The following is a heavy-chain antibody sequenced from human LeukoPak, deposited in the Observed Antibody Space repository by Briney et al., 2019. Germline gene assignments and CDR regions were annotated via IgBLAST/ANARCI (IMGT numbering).Heavy chain of an antibody. CDR2: IRYDGSNK. Sequence: GGSLRLSCAASGFTFSSYGMHWARLAPGKGLEWVVFIRYDGSNKYYADSVKGRFTISRDNSKNTVYLQMNSLRGEDTAVYYCAKDRSPHYDFWSGYSGRYFDHWGQGTLVTVSS. J-gene: IGHJ4*02. D-gene: IGHD3-3*01. V-gene: IGHV3-30*02. CDR3: AKDRSPHYDFWSGYSGRYFDH. CDR1: GFTFSSYG.